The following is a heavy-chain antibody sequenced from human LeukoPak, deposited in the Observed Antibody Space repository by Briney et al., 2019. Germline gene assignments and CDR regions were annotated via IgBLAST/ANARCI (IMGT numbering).Heavy chain of an antibody. CDR2: IWHDGSHT. V-gene: IGHV3-33*01. D-gene: IGHD3-10*01. J-gene: IGHJ4*02. Sequence: GRSLRLSCAASGFAFNTYAMHWVRQAPGQGLEWVALIWHDGSHTFYSNSVRGQFTISRDNSKNTVSLQINNPRPEDTAIYYCAIEIFGSGSYPDFWGEGALVTVSS. CDR3: AIEIFGSGSYPDF. CDR1: GFAFNTYA.